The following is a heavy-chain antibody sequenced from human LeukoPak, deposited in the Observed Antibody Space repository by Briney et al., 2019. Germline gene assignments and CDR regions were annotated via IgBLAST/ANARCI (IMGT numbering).Heavy chain of an antibody. V-gene: IGHV4-34*01. CDR3: ARFYGSGSFRGRSYYGMDV. D-gene: IGHD3-10*01. Sequence: SETLSLTCAVYGGSFSGYYWSWIRQPPGRGLEGIAEINHSGSTNYNPSLKSRVTISVDTSKNQFSLKLSSVTAADTAVYYCARFYGSGSFRGRSYYGMDVWGQGTTVTVSS. CDR2: INHSGST. CDR1: GGSFSGYY. J-gene: IGHJ6*02.